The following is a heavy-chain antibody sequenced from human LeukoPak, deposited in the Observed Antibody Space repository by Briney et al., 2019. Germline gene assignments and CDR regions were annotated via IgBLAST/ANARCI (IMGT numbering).Heavy chain of an antibody. Sequence: SETLSLTCTVSGGSISSYYWSWIRQPPGKGLEWIGYIYYSGSTNYNPSLKSRVTISVGTSKNQFSLKLSSVTAADTAVYYCARHTGSSWYVYFDYWGQGTLVTVSS. D-gene: IGHD6-13*01. CDR3: ARHTGSSWYVYFDY. V-gene: IGHV4-59*08. CDR2: IYYSGST. CDR1: GGSISSYY. J-gene: IGHJ4*02.